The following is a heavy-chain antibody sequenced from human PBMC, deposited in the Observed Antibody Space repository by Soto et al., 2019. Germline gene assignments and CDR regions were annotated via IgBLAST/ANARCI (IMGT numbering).Heavy chain of an antibody. CDR2: IRQYGDET. Sequence: EVQLVESGGGLVLPGGSLRLSRVGSAFSLKTYWMAWVRQAPGKGLECVANIRQYGDETFYVDSVKGRFTISRDNANNSVYLQMDNLRAEDTGVYYCATGGSGTYYLGPLDYWGQGIMVIVSS. V-gene: IGHV3-7*01. D-gene: IGHD3-10*01. CDR3: ATGGSGTYYLGPLDY. J-gene: IGHJ4*02. CDR1: AFSLKTYW.